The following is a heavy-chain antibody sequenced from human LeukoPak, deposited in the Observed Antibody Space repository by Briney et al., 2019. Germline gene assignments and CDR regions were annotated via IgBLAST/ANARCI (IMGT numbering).Heavy chain of an antibody. CDR2: FNPGDSDT. J-gene: IGHJ4*02. D-gene: IGHD4-23*01. Sequence: GESLKISCEVYGYSFTTYWLGWVRQMPGKGLEWMGTFNPGDSDTRYSPSFQGQVTISSDKSIRTAYLQWDNLQASDTAMYYCARRSHRNGLFFGHEYSGNRRGYYFDSWGQGTLVTVSS. V-gene: IGHV5-51*01. CDR1: GYSFTTYW. CDR3: ARRSHRNGLFFGHEYSGNRRGYYFDS.